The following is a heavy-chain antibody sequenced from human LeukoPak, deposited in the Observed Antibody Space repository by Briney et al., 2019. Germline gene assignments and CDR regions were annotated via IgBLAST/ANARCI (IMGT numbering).Heavy chain of an antibody. CDR1: GGSFSGYY. D-gene: IGHD5-12*01. J-gene: IGHJ4*02. V-gene: IGHV4-34*01. Sequence: PETLSLTCAVYGGSFSGYYWSWIRQPPGEGLEWIGDNNHSSSTSYDPSLKSRVTISVDTSKNQYSLKLSAVTGADTAVYYCTREWWVATRSFDYWGQGTLVTVSS. CDR2: NNHSSST. CDR3: TREWWVATRSFDY.